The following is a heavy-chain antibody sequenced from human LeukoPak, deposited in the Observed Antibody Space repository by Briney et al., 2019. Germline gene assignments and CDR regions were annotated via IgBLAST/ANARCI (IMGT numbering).Heavy chain of an antibody. V-gene: IGHV3-7*01. CDR1: GFTFSSYW. J-gene: IGHJ3*02. CDR3: ARDGSHGTALAFDI. Sequence: QPGGSLRLSCAASGFTFSSYWMSWVRQAPGKGLEWVANIKQDGSEKYYVDSVKGRFTISRDNAKNSLYLQMNSLRAEDTAVYYCARDGSHGTALAFDIWGRGTMVTVSS. D-gene: IGHD5-18*01. CDR2: IKQDGSEK.